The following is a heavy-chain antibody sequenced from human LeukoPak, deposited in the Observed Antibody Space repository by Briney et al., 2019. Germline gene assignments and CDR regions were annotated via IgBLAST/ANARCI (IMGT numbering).Heavy chain of an antibody. Sequence: GGSLRLSCAASGFTFSSYWMSRVRQAPGKGLEWVANIKQDGSEKYYVDSVKGRFTISRDNAKNSLYLQMNSLRAEDTAVYDCARVGYCTNGVCLDYWGQGTLVTVSS. J-gene: IGHJ4*02. CDR2: IKQDGSEK. V-gene: IGHV3-7*01. CDR3: ARVGYCTNGVCLDY. D-gene: IGHD2-8*01. CDR1: GFTFSSYW.